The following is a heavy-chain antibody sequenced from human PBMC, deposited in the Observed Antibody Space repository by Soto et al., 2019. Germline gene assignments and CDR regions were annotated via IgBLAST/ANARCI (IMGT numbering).Heavy chain of an antibody. D-gene: IGHD6-25*01. V-gene: IGHV3-33*03. J-gene: IGHJ6*02. CDR3: ATDGFNKPGYYYGMGV. CDR1: GFSFSNHG. CDR2: IWSDASNK. Sequence: QVRLVESGGGVVQPGGSLRLSCAASGFSFSNHGMHWVRQAPGKGLEWVAAIWSDASNKYYADSGKGRFTISRDNSKNTLYLQMNTLRAEDTAVYYCATDGFNKPGYYYGMGVWVQGTTVTVSS.